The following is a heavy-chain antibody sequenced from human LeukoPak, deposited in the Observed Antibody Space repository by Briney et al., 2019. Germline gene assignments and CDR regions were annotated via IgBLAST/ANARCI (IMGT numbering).Heavy chain of an antibody. V-gene: IGHV3-11*01. CDR1: GFTFSDYY. CDR3: ARESGWTTPTAFDI. Sequence: PGGSLRLSCAASGFTFSDYYMSWIRQAPGKGLEWVSYISSSGSTIYYADSVKGRSTISRDNAKNSLYLQMNSLRAEDTAVYYCARESGWTTPTAFDIWGQGTMVTVSS. J-gene: IGHJ3*02. D-gene: IGHD2-15*01. CDR2: ISSSGSTI.